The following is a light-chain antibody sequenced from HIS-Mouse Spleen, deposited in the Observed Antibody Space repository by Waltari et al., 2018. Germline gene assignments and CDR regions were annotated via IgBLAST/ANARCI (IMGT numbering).Light chain of an antibody. CDR3: QSADSSGTYHVV. Sequence: SYELTQPPSVSVSPGQTASITCSGDALPKQYAYWYQQKPGQAPVLVIYKDSERPSGIPKRFSGSSSGTTVTLTISGVQAEDEADYYCQSADSSGTYHVVFGGGTKLTVL. V-gene: IGLV3-25*03. J-gene: IGLJ2*01. CDR2: KDS. CDR1: ALPKQY.